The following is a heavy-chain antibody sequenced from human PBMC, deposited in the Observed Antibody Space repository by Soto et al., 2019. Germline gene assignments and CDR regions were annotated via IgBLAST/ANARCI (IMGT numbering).Heavy chain of an antibody. CDR3: AKGILSATIGPYAMDV. V-gene: IGHV3-30*18. CDR2: ISYAGNYI. CDR1: GFDFSSYA. J-gene: IGHJ6*02. Sequence: QVQLVESGGGVVQPGASLRLSCEASGFDFSSYAMHWVRQAPGKGLEWVGVISYAGNYIYYADSVKGRFTISRDNSKNTLYVQVNSLRPDDTAVYYCAKGILSATIGPYAMDVWGQGTTVTVSS. D-gene: IGHD3-16*01.